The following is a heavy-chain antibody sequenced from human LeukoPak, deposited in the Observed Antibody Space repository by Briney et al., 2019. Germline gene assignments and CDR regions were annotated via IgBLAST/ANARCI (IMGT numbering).Heavy chain of an antibody. CDR3: ARDRGVY. Sequence: GGSLRLSCAASGFTFSSYEMTWVRQTPGKGLEWISYISASGGRRTYADSVNGRFTISRDNAKNSLYLQMNSLRAEDTAVYYCARDRGVYWGQGTLVTASS. CDR1: GFTFSSYE. J-gene: IGHJ4*02. V-gene: IGHV3-48*03. CDR2: ISASGGRR. D-gene: IGHD3-10*01.